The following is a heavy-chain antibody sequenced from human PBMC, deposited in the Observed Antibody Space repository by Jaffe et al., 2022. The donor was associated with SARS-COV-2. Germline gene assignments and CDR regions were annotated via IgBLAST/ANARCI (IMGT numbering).Heavy chain of an antibody. CDR3: VRGPDEPLDY. Sequence: EVQLLESGGALVQPGGSLRLSCAASGFTLSTYPMSWVRQASGKGLEWVSAIRGSGETRYRDSVKGRFTISRDTSKNTLYLQLNSLRVEDTAVYFCVRGPDEPLDYWGQGTLVTVSS. CDR1: GFTLSTYP. J-gene: IGHJ4*02. V-gene: IGHV3-23*01. CDR2: IRGSGET.